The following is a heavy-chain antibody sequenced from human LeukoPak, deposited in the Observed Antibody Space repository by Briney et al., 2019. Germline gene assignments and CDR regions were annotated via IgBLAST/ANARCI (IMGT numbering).Heavy chain of an antibody. Sequence: PSETLSLTCTVSGDSITSYYWRWIRQPPGKGLEWIGYVYYTGSTSYNPSLKSRVTISVDTSKNQFSLRLSSVTAADQAFYYCARKGSNWSTQFVYWGQGNPGTPSS. D-gene: IGHD6-13*01. J-gene: IGHJ4*02. CDR1: GDSITSYY. V-gene: IGHV4-59*08. CDR2: VYYTGST. CDR3: ARKGSNWSTQFVY.